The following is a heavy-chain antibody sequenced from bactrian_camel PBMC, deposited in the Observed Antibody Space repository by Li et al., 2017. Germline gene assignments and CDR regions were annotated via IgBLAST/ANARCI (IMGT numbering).Heavy chain of an antibody. CDR1: GYIYNTYA. CDR3: VKGVPDSEGIATFTY. Sequence: DVQLVESGGDLVRPGGSLRLSCAASGYIYNTYAWFRQAPGKEREGVAATGTGDGTTYYLDSVKGRFTISRDNAKNTVYLQMNSLKPEDTAVYYCVKGVPDSEGIATFTYWGQGTQVTVS. CDR2: TGTGDGTT. V-gene: IGHV3S40*01. J-gene: IGHJ4*01. D-gene: IGHD2*01.